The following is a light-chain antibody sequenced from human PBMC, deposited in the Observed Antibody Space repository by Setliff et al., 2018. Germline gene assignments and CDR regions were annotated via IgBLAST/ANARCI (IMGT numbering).Light chain of an antibody. CDR1: NSDVGGYNY. J-gene: IGLJ1*01. CDR3: CSYAGSPLFV. V-gene: IGLV2-11*01. Sequence: QSVLTQPAAVSGSPGQSITISCAGTNSDVGGYNYVSWYQQHPGKAPKLMIYDVSKRPSGVPDRFSGSKSGNTASLTISGLQAEDEADYYCCSYAGSPLFVFGTGTKVTVL. CDR2: DVS.